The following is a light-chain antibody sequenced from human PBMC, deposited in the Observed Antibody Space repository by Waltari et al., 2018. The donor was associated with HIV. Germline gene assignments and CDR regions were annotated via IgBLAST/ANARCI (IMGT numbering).Light chain of an antibody. Sequence: IQMTQSPSSLSASVGARVTITCQASQDIRNYLNWYQQKPGKAPKLLIYDASNLETEVPSRFSGSGSGTDFTFTITSLQPEDIATYYCQQYANLPCTFGQGTKMEIK. V-gene: IGKV1-33*01. CDR2: DAS. CDR3: QQYANLPCT. CDR1: QDIRNY. J-gene: IGKJ2*02.